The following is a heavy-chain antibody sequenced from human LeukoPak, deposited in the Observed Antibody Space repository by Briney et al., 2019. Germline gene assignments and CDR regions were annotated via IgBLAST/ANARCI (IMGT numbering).Heavy chain of an antibody. CDR3: ARIGSGYYRP. CDR1: GGSFSGYY. J-gene: IGHJ5*02. CDR2: INHSGST. D-gene: IGHD3-3*01. V-gene: IGHV4-34*01. Sequence: SETLSLTCAVYGGSFSGYYWSWIRQPPGKGLGWIGEINHSGSTNYNPSLKSRVTISVDTSKNQFSLKLSSVTAADTAVYYCARIGSGYYRPWGQGTLVTVSS.